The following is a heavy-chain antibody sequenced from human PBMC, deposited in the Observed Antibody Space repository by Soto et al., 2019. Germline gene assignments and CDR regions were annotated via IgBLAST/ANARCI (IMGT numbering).Heavy chain of an antibody. CDR2: IYFSGST. J-gene: IGHJ4*02. CDR3: ARDQGIAVAVFDY. CDR1: GGSVPSGSYY. V-gene: IGHV4-61*01. D-gene: IGHD6-19*01. Sequence: PSETLSLTCTVSGGSVPSGSYYWSWIRQPPGKGLEWIGYIYFSGSTNYNPSLKSRVSISVDTSKNQISLKLSSVTAADTAVYYCARDQGIAVAVFDYWGQGTLVTVSS.